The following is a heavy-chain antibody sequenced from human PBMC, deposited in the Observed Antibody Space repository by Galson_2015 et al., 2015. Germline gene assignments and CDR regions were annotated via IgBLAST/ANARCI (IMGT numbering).Heavy chain of an antibody. V-gene: IGHV1-8*01. D-gene: IGHD3-10*01. CDR1: GYSFSTYD. Sequence: SVKVSCKASGYSFSTYDIHWVRQALGQGLEWMGWMSPENGNTGYAQKFQGRVTMTRDTSKSTAYMELSSLRSEDTAVYYCARVSMFRGVIRDAFDIWGQGTMVSVS. CDR2: MSPENGNT. J-gene: IGHJ3*02. CDR3: ARVSMFRGVIRDAFDI.